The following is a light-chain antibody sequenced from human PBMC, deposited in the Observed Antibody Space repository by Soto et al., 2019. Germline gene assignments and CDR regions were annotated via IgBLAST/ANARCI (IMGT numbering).Light chain of an antibody. J-gene: IGKJ1*01. Sequence: DIQMTQSPSTLSASVGDRVTITCRASQSIGSWLAWFQQKPGKAPKVLIYKASSLESGVPSRFSGSGSGTEFTLTISSLQPDEFATYYCQQYNSYSSFGQGTKVDIK. CDR1: QSIGSW. CDR3: QQYNSYSS. V-gene: IGKV1-5*03. CDR2: KAS.